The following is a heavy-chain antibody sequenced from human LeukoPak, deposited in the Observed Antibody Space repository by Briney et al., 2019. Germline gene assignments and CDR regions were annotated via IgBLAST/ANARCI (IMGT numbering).Heavy chain of an antibody. CDR1: GFTFSNYA. CDR2: ISGNGGNT. J-gene: IGHJ4*02. D-gene: IGHD3-22*01. Sequence: GGSLRLSCAASGFTFSNYAMSWVRQAPGKGLEWVSAISGNGGNTFYADSVKGRFTISRDNSKNTLYLQMNSLRAEDTAVYYCAKVDFANDSSGYYYDYWGQGTLVTVSS. V-gene: IGHV3-23*01. CDR3: AKVDFANDSSGYYYDY.